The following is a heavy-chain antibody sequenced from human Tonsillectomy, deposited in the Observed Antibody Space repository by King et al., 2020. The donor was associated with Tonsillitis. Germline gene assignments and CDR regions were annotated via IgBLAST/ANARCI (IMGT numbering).Heavy chain of an antibody. J-gene: IGHJ4*02. CDR2: INPSGGST. CDR1: GYTFTSYY. CDR3: ARTYYYDRSGYYFGY. Sequence: VQLVESGAEVKKPGASVKVSCKASGYTFTSYYVHWGRQAPGQGLEWMGLINPSGGSTSYAQKFQGRVIMTRDTSTSTVYMGLSSLRSEDTAVYYCARTYYYDRSGYYFGYWGQGTLVTVSS. D-gene: IGHD3-22*01. V-gene: IGHV1-46*01.